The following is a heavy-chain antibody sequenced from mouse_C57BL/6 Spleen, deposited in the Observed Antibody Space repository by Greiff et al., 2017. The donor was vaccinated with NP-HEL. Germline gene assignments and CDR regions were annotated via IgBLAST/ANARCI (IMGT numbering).Heavy chain of an antibody. CDR2: INPNNGGT. CDR1: GYTFTDYN. CDR3: ARARDWDGYYAMDY. V-gene: IGHV1-18*01. Sequence: EVKLMESGPELVKPGASVKIPCKASGYTFTDYNMDWVKQSHGKSLEWIGDINPNNGGTIYNQKFKGKATLTVDKSSSTAYMERRSLTSEDTAVYYCARARDWDGYYAMDYWGQGTSVTVSS. J-gene: IGHJ4*01. D-gene: IGHD4-1*01.